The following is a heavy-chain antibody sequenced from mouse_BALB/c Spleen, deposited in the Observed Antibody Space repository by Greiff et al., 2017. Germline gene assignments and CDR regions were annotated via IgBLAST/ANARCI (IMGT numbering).Heavy chain of an antibody. J-gene: IGHJ3*01. Sequence: QVQLQQSGAELVKPGASVKLSCKASGYTFTSYYMYWVKQRPGQGLEWIGQIYPGDGDTNYNGKFKGKATLTADKSSSTAYMQLSSLTSEDSAVYFCARKNSNYGNYEAWFAYWGQGTLVTVSA. CDR1: GYTFTSYY. V-gene: IGHV1-80*01. CDR2: IYPGDGDT. CDR3: ARKNSNYGNYEAWFAY. D-gene: IGHD2-1*01.